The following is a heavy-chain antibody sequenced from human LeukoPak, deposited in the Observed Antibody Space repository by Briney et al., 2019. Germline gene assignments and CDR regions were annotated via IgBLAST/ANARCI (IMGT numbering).Heavy chain of an antibody. J-gene: IGHJ4*02. CDR3: AKRGHYSINWYHYFDY. Sequence: GGSLRLSCAASGFTFTTYGLHWVRQAPGKGLEWVAAIASNGGSEYYADSVEGRFTISRDNSKNTLFLQMNSLRPDDTAVYYCAKRGHYSINWYHYFDYWGQGTLVTVSS. CDR1: GFTFTTYG. V-gene: IGHV3-30*18. CDR2: IASNGGSE. D-gene: IGHD6-13*01.